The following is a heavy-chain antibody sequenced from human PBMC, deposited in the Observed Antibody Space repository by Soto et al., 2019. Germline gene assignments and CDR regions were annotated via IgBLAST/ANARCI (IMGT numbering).Heavy chain of an antibody. D-gene: IGHD6-19*01. V-gene: IGHV2-26*01. CDR1: GFSLSNARMG. CDR2: IFSNDEK. Sequence: SGPTLVNPTETLTLTCTVSGFSLSNARMGVSWIRQPPGKALEWLAHIFSNDEKSYSTSLKSRLTISKDTSKSQVVLTMTNMDPVDTATYYCARISRLYSSGWYYYYYGMDVWGQGTTVTV. J-gene: IGHJ6*02. CDR3: ARISRLYSSGWYYYYYGMDV.